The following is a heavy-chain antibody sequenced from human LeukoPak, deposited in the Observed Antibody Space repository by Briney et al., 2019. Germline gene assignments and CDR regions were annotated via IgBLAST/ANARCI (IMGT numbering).Heavy chain of an antibody. J-gene: IGHJ3*02. CDR1: GYTFTSYD. CDR2: MNPNSGNT. V-gene: IGHV1-8*03. Sequence: GASVKVSCKASGYTFTSYDINWVRQATGQGLEWMGWMNPNSGNTGYAQKFQGRVTITSNTSISTAYMELSSLRSEDTAVYDCASISSGWYGAFYIWGQGKMVTVSS. CDR3: ASISSGWYGAFYI. D-gene: IGHD6-19*01.